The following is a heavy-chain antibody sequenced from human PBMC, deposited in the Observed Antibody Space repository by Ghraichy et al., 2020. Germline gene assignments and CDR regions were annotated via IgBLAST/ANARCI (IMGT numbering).Heavy chain of an antibody. CDR2: IERNSFRK. CDR1: GFAFYDYE. CDR3: VWGVADRYCTYTECQLVTRGRPEV. Sequence: GGSLRLSCAASGFAFYDYEMNWVRQVPGKGLEWLAYIERNSFRKSYADSVRGRFTVSRDNAKNLLHLQMDDLRVDDTATYYCVWGVADRYCTYTECQLVTRGRPEVWGQGTKVIVSS. D-gene: IGHD2-8*01. V-gene: IGHV3-48*03. J-gene: IGHJ3*01.